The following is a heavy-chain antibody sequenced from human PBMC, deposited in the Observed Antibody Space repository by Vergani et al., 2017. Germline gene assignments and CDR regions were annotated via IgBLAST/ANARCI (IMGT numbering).Heavy chain of an antibody. J-gene: IGHJ6*02. CDR1: GFTFSSLA. D-gene: IGHD6-19*01. CDR2: IWYDGSNK. Sequence: QVQLVESGGGVVQPGSSLRLSCAASGFTFSSLAMHWVRRAPGKGLEWVAVIWYDGSNKYYADSVKGRFTISRDNSKNTLYLQMNSLRAEDTAVYYCARDLGSGWYGTAYYYYYGMDVWGQGTTVTVSS. V-gene: IGHV3-33*01. CDR3: ARDLGSGWYGTAYYYYYGMDV.